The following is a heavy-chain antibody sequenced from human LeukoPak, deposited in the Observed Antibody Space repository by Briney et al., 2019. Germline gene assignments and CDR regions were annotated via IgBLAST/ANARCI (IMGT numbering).Heavy chain of an antibody. CDR3: ARHRDCSSGACYPDY. CDR1: GYSFTSHW. D-gene: IGHD2-15*01. V-gene: IGHV5-10-1*01. CDR2: IAPSDSYT. J-gene: IGHJ4*02. Sequence: GESLKISCKGSGYSFTSHWISRVRQMPGKGLEWMGRIAPSDSYTNYRPSFQGHVTISADKSISTAYLQWSSLKASDTAMYYCARHRDCSSGACYPDYWGQGTLVTVSS.